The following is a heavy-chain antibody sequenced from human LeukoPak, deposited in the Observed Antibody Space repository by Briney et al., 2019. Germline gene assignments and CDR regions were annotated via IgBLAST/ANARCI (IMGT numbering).Heavy chain of an antibody. Sequence: SCKASGGTFSSYAMHWVRQAPGKGLEWVAVISYDGSNKYYADSVKGRFTISRDNSKNTLYLQMNSLRAEDTAVYYCASGGRCSSTSCYQWFDPWGQGTLVTVSS. J-gene: IGHJ5*02. CDR2: ISYDGSNK. CDR1: GGTFSSYA. V-gene: IGHV3-30-3*01. D-gene: IGHD2-2*01. CDR3: ASGGRCSSTSCYQWFDP.